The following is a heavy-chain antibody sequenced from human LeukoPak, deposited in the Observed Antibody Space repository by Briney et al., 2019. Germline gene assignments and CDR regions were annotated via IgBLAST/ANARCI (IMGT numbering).Heavy chain of an antibody. V-gene: IGHV1-18*01. CDR2: ISAYNGDT. D-gene: IGHD2-15*01. CDR3: GRAGFRIPKIPFDY. Sequence: GASVKVSCKASGYPFPIHDIRWVRQAPGQGLEWMGWISAYNGDTNYTQKTQGRVTMNPDTSTSRAYMERMSLRSDDTAVYYCGRAGFRIPKIPFDYWGQGTLVTVSS. J-gene: IGHJ4*02. CDR1: GYPFPIHD.